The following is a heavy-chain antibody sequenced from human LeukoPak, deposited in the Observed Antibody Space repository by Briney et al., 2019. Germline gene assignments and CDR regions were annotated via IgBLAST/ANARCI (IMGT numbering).Heavy chain of an antibody. V-gene: IGHV3-7*01. Sequence: GGSLRLSCAASGFTFGIYWMSWVRQAPGKGLEWVANIKQDGTEKYYVDSVKGRFTISRDNSKNTLCLQMNSLRAEDTAVYYCARDRYYDFWSGYDFDYWGQGTLVTVSS. CDR1: GFTFGIYW. CDR2: IKQDGTEK. CDR3: ARDRYYDFWSGYDFDY. J-gene: IGHJ4*02. D-gene: IGHD3-3*01.